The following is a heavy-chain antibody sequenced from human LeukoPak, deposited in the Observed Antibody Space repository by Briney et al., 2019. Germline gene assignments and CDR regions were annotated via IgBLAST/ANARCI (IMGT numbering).Heavy chain of an antibody. D-gene: IGHD1-26*01. CDR1: GFTFSNYT. Sequence: GGSLRLSCAASGFTFSNYTMNWVRQAPGKGLEWVSSISSSGIYIYYADSVKGRFTISRDSAKNSLYLQMNSLRAEDTAVYYCARDKIVGATHFDYWGQGTLVTVSS. CDR3: ARDKIVGATHFDY. CDR2: ISSSGIYI. J-gene: IGHJ4*02. V-gene: IGHV3-21*01.